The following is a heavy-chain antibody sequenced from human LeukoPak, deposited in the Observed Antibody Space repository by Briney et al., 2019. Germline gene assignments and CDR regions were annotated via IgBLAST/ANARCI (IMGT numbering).Heavy chain of an antibody. CDR2: MLYDGSNK. J-gene: IGHJ3*02. D-gene: IGHD1-26*01. Sequence: GRSLRLSCAAPGFTFSSYGLHWVRQAPGKGLEWVAAMLYDGSNKYYADSVKGRFTISRDTSKNTLYLQMNSLRAEDTAVYYCATSLYSGTYNGLDIWGQGTMVTVSS. V-gene: IGHV3-30*03. CDR1: GFTFSSYG. CDR3: ATSLYSGTYNGLDI.